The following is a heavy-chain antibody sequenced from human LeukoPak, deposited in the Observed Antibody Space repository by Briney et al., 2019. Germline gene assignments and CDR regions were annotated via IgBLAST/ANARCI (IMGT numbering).Heavy chain of an antibody. CDR1: GFTVSNNY. Sequence: GGSLRLPCAASGFTVSNNYMSWVRQAPGKGLEWVSIIYSGGSTYYADSVKGRFTISRDDSKNTLYLQMNNLRADDTAVHYCARDGGYGSYVSPSNWYFDLWGRGTLVTVSS. D-gene: IGHD1-26*01. CDR2: IYSGGST. CDR3: ARDGGYGSYVSPSNWYFDL. J-gene: IGHJ2*01. V-gene: IGHV3-53*01.